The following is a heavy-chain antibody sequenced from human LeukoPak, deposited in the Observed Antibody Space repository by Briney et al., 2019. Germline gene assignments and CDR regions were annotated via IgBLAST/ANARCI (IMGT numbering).Heavy chain of an antibody. CDR3: ARGHYDFWSGYLGAPFAY. D-gene: IGHD3-3*01. CDR1: GGSISSYY. CDR2: IYYSGST. J-gene: IGHJ4*02. V-gene: IGHV4-59*01. Sequence: SETLSLTCTVSGGSISSYYWSWIRRPPGKGLEWIGYIYYSGSTNYNPSLKSRVTISVDTSKIQFSLKLSSVTAADTAVYYCARGHYDFWSGYLGAPFAYWGQGTLVTVSS.